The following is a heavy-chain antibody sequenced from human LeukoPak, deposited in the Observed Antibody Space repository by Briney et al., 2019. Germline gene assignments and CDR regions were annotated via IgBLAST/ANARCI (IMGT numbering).Heavy chain of an antibody. CDR1: GFTFSSYA. Sequence: GGSLRLSCAASGFTFSSYAMSWVRQAPGKGLEWVSAISGSGGSTYYTDSVKGRFTISRDNSKNTLYLQMNSLRAEDTAVYYCSQQWLVLGAFDIWGQGTMVTVSS. J-gene: IGHJ3*02. CDR3: SQQWLVLGAFDI. V-gene: IGHV3-23*01. CDR2: ISGSGGST. D-gene: IGHD6-19*01.